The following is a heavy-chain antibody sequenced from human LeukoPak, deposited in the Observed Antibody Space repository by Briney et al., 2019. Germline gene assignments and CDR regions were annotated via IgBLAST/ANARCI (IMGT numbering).Heavy chain of an antibody. V-gene: IGHV3-23*01. D-gene: IGHD3-9*01. CDR3: TKDTYYDILTGYRYTEYFQH. CDR2: ISGSGGST. J-gene: IGHJ1*01. CDR1: GFTFSSYA. Sequence: GGSLRLSCAASGFTFSSYAMSWVRQAPGKGLEWVSAISGSGGSTYYADSVKGRFTISRDNSKNTLYLQMNSLRAEDTAVYYCTKDTYYDILTGYRYTEYFQHWGQGTLVTVSS.